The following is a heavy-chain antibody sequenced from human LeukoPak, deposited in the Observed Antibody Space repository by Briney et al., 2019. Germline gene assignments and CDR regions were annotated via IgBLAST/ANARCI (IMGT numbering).Heavy chain of an antibody. J-gene: IGHJ4*02. V-gene: IGHV4-59*01. CDR3: ARGSGYSYGYEVDY. D-gene: IGHD5-18*01. CDR1: GGSISSYY. Sequence: SETLSLTCTVSGGSISSYYWSWIRQPPGKGLEWIGYIYYSGSANYNPSLKSRVTISVDTSKNQFSLKLSSVTAAATAVYYCARGSGYSYGYEVDYWGQGTLVTVSS. CDR2: IYYSGSA.